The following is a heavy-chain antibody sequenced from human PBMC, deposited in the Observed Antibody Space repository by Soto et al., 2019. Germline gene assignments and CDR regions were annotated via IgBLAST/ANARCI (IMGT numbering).Heavy chain of an antibody. D-gene: IGHD3-3*01. CDR1: GGSISGYY. Sequence: SEAPSLPCTVSGGSISGYYWSWIRQPAGKGLEWIGRIYTSGSTNYNPSLKSRVTISIDTSKNQFSLRLKSVTAADTALYYCARALHFTLWNGYFDSWGQGSLVTVSS. CDR3: ARALHFTLWNGYFDS. CDR2: IYTSGST. J-gene: IGHJ4*02. V-gene: IGHV4-4*07.